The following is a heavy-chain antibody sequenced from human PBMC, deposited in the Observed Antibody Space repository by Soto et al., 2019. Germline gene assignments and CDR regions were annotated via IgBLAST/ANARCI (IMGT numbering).Heavy chain of an antibody. CDR1: GGSISSYY. V-gene: IGHV4-59*08. Sequence: PSETLSLTCTVSGGSISSYYWSWIRQPPGKGLEWIGYIYYSGSTNYNPSLKSRVTISVDTSKNQFSLKLSSVTAADTAVYYCARQGARITMVRGVISWFDPWGQGTLVTVS. D-gene: IGHD3-10*01. J-gene: IGHJ5*02. CDR2: IYYSGST. CDR3: ARQGARITMVRGVISWFDP.